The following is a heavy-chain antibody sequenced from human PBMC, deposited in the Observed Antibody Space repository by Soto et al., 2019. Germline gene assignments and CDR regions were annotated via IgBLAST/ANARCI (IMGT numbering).Heavy chain of an antibody. J-gene: IGHJ6*02. CDR3: ARIADCSTTSCSFPSRFHVRAYYYYYGLDV. CDR1: TYAFTSYG. CDR2: ISAYNGNS. Sequence: QVQLVQSGAEVKKPGASVKVTCKASTYAFTSYGITWVRQAPGQGLEWVGWISAYNGNSNYEQKYEGRDTKTTDRSTSTAYIELSSLRSDDTAVYYCARIADCSTTSCSFPSRFHVRAYYYYYGLDVWGQGTTVTVSS. D-gene: IGHD2-2*01. V-gene: IGHV1-18*04.